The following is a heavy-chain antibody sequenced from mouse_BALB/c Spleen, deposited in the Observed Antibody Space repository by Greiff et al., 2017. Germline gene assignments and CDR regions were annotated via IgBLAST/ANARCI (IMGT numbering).Heavy chain of an antibody. Sequence: VQLKESGAELVRSGASVKLSCTASGFNIKDYYMHWVKQRPEQGLEWIGWIDPENGDTEYAPKFQGKATMTADTSSNTAYLQLSSLTSEDTAVYYCRYYYGSSSDYWGQGTTLTVSS. J-gene: IGHJ2*01. V-gene: IGHV14-4*02. CDR2: IDPENGDT. CDR1: GFNIKDYY. D-gene: IGHD1-1*01. CDR3: RYYYGSSSDY.